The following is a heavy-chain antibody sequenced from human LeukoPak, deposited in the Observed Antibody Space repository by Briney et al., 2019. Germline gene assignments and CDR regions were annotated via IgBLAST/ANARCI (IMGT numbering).Heavy chain of an antibody. Sequence: GGSLRLSCAASGFTFNTYIMNWVRQAPGKGLEWVSYISSRSATTVYYADSVKGRFTISRDNAKNSLYLQMNTLRAEDTAVYFCARDWGDYGSGTYYPSNVWGQGTMVTVSS. D-gene: IGHD3-10*01. CDR1: GFTFNTYI. J-gene: IGHJ3*01. CDR3: ARDWGDYGSGTYYPSNV. CDR2: ISSRSATTV. V-gene: IGHV3-48*04.